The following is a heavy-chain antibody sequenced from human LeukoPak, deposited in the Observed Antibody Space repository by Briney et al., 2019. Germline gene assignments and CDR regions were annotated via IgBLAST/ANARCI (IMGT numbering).Heavy chain of an antibody. D-gene: IGHD3-22*01. J-gene: IGHJ4*02. CDR2: INHSGST. CDR1: GGSFSGYY. Sequence: KASETLSLTCAVYGGSFSGYYWSWIRQPPGKGLEWIGEINHSGSTNYNPSLKSRVTISVDTSKNQFSLKLSSVTAADTAVYFCAGGPPTDYYDSSGFYYVFDYWGQGTPVTVSP. V-gene: IGHV4-34*01. CDR3: AGGPPTDYYDSSGFYYVFDY.